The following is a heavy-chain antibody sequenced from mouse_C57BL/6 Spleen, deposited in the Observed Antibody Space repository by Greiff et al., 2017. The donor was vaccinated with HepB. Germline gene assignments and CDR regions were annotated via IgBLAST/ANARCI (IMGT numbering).Heavy chain of an antibody. J-gene: IGHJ2*01. CDR1: GYTFTSYW. V-gene: IGHV1-69*01. CDR3: ARGQGSPYRRDFDY. CDR2: IDPSDSYT. Sequence: VQLQQSGAELVMPGASVKLSCKASGYTFTSYWMHWVKQRPGQGLEWIGEIDPSDSYTNYNQKFKGKSTFTVDKSSSTAYMQLSSLTSEDSAVYYCARGQGSPYRRDFDYWGQGTTLTVSS. D-gene: IGHD3-3*01.